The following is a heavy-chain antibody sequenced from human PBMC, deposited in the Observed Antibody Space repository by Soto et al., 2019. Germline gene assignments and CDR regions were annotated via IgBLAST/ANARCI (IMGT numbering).Heavy chain of an antibody. J-gene: IGHJ4*02. CDR1: GGSISSSSYY. CDR3: ARPLGDGSGSDYFDY. CDR2: IYYSGST. D-gene: IGHD3-10*01. V-gene: IGHV4-39*01. Sequence: QLQLQESGPGLVKPSETLSLTCTVSGGSISSSSYYWGWIRQPPGKGLEWIGNIYYSGSTYSNPSLKNRVTISVDTAKNQFSLKLSSVTAADTAVYYCARPLGDGSGSDYFDYWGQGTLVTVSS.